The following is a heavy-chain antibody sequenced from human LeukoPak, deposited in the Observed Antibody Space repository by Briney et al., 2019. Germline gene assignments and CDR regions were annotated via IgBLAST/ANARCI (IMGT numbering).Heavy chain of an antibody. CDR1: GYTFTSYY. Sequence: ASVKVSCKASGYTFTSYYMHWVRQAPGQGLEWMGWISAYNGNTNYAQKLQGRVTMTTDTSTSTAYMELRSLRSDDTAAYYCARERDYDILTGPWYYYGMDVWGQGTTVTVSS. CDR2: ISAYNGNT. D-gene: IGHD3-9*01. J-gene: IGHJ6*02. CDR3: ARERDYDILTGPWYYYGMDV. V-gene: IGHV1-18*04.